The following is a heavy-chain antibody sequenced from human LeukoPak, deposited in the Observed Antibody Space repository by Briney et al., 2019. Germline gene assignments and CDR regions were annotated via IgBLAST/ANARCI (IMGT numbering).Heavy chain of an antibody. Sequence: NPSETLSLTCTVSGGSISSSSYYWGWIRQPPGKGLEWIGSIYYSGSTYYNPSLKSRVTISVDTSKNQFSLKLSSVTAADTAVYYCARHVFQGIAALVFDYWGQGTLATVSS. D-gene: IGHD6-6*01. V-gene: IGHV4-39*01. CDR2: IYYSGST. CDR3: ARHVFQGIAALVFDY. CDR1: GGSISSSSYY. J-gene: IGHJ4*02.